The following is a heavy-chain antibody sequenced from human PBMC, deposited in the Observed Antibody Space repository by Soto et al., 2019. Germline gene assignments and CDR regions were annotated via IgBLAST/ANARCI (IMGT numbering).Heavy chain of an antibody. V-gene: IGHV4-4*02. CDR2: IYHTEST. CDR3: ARYDFGTFEY. CDR1: VGSISSSFW. Sequence: PSETLSLTCAFSVGSISSSFWWRWVRQPPGKGLEWIGEIYHTESTVYNPSLKSRVTISVDKSKNQFSLNPDSVTAADTAVYYCARYDFGTFEYWGRGILVTVSS. J-gene: IGHJ4*02. D-gene: IGHD4-17*01.